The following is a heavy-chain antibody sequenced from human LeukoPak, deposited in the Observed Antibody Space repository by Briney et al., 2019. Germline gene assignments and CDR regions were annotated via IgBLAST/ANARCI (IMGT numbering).Heavy chain of an antibody. CDR2: ISANGLST. CDR3: ATSLEGFPGLVYFDH. V-gene: IGHV3-23*01. CDR1: GFTFDRFV. J-gene: IGHJ4*02. D-gene: IGHD3-3*01. Sequence: GGSLRLSCAASGFTFDRFVMSWVRQAPGRGLEWVSTISANGLSTYFGDSVLGRFSISRENSKTMLHLQMNSLRDDDTAIYYCATSLEGFPGLVYFDHWGQGILVTVSS.